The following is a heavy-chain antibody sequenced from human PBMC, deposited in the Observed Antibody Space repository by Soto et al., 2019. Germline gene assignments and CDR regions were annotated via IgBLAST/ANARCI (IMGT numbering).Heavy chain of an antibody. Sequence: VGSLRLSCAASGFTFSSYSMNWVRQAPGKGLEWVSSISSSSSYIYYADSVKGRFTISRDNAKNSLYLQMNSLRAEDTAVYYCARTYDSSGYYKRDFDYWGQGTLVTVSS. D-gene: IGHD3-22*01. CDR3: ARTYDSSGYYKRDFDY. V-gene: IGHV3-21*01. CDR2: ISSSSSYI. CDR1: GFTFSSYS. J-gene: IGHJ4*02.